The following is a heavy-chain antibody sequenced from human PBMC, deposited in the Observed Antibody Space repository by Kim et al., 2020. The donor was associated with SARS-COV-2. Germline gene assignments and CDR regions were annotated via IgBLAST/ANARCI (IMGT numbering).Heavy chain of an antibody. CDR1: GYTFTDYY. Sequence: ASVKVSCKASGYTFTDYYIHWVRQAPGQGLEFMGRIDPNTGGTNSAHHFQGRVTMTRDTSISTAHLELSGLTSDDTALYYCARVGRTYAHDYWGQGSLVTVPS. J-gene: IGHJ4*02. D-gene: IGHD1-26*01. CDR3: ARVGRTYAHDY. V-gene: IGHV1-2*06. CDR2: IDPNTGGT.